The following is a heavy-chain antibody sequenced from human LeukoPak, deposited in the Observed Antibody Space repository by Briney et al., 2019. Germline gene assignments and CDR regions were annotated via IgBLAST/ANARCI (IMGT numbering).Heavy chain of an antibody. D-gene: IGHD4-17*01. J-gene: IGHJ2*01. CDR3: ARSYGDYPPGYFDL. V-gene: IGHV4-61*08. Sequence: SETLSLTCTVSGGSVSNADYYWSWIRHSPGKTLEWIGYIYHTGSNNYKYSLKSRVTISLDTSKNRFSLKLSSVTAADTAVYYCARSYGDYPPGYFDLWGRGTLVTVSS. CDR2: IYHTGSN. CDR1: GGSVSNADYY.